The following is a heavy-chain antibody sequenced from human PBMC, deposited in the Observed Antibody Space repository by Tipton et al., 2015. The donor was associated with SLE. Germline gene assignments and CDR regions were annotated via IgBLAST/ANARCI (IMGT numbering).Heavy chain of an antibody. J-gene: IGHJ4*02. CDR3: ARDLAGYYFDY. CDR1: GFTFSSYA. CDR2: ISFDGSNE. Sequence: RSLRLSCAASGFTFSSYAMHWVRQAPGKGLEWVAVISFDGSNEYYADSVEGRFTISRDNSKNTLYMQMNSLRAEDTAVFYCARDLAGYYFDYWGRGALVTVSS. D-gene: IGHD3-3*02. V-gene: IGHV3-30*04.